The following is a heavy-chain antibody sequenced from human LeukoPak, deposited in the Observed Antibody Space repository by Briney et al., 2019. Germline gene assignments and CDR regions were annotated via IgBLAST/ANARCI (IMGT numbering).Heavy chain of an antibody. CDR1: GGSISTYY. Sequence: NPSETLSLTCTVSGGSISTYYWSWIRQPPGKRLEWIGDVYYSGSTNYNPSVTSRVTISVDTSKSQFSLRLTSVTAADTAVYYCARDPAVWGSYRHFDYWGQGTLVTVSS. J-gene: IGHJ4*02. CDR2: VYYSGST. D-gene: IGHD3-16*02. V-gene: IGHV4-59*01. CDR3: ARDPAVWGSYRHFDY.